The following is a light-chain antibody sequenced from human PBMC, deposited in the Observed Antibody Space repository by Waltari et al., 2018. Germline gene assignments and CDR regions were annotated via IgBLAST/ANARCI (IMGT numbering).Light chain of an antibody. CDR1: QSISSY. CDR2: AAS. CDR3: QQSYSTPLFT. J-gene: IGKJ3*01. V-gene: IGKV1-39*01. Sequence: LSASVGDRVTITCRASQSISSYLNWYQQKPGKAPKLLIYAASSLQSGVPSRFSGSGSGTDFTLTISSLQPEDFATYYCQQSYSTPLFTFGPGTKVDIK.